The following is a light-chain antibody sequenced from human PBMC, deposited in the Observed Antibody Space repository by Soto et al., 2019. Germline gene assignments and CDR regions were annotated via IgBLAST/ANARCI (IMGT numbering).Light chain of an antibody. Sequence: VMTQSPATLSVSPGERATLSCRASQSVSTNLDWYQQKPGQAPRLLIYGTSTRATAVPGRFSGSESGTEFTLTITSLQSEDFAVYYCQQYNEWYTFGQGTKLEIK. CDR3: QQYNEWYT. CDR1: QSVSTN. J-gene: IGKJ2*01. CDR2: GTS. V-gene: IGKV3-15*01.